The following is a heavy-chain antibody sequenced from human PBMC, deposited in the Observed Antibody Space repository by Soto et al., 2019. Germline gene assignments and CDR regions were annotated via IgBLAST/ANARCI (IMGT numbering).Heavy chain of an antibody. CDR3: ASFPRGYSYGPAASYCYGMDV. V-gene: IGHV4-59*01. J-gene: IGHJ6*02. Sequence: PSETLSLTCTVSGGSISSYYWSWIRQPPGKGLEWIGYIYYSGSTNYNPSLKSRVTISVDTSKNQFSLRLSSVTAADTAVYYCASFPRGYSYGPAASYCYGMDVWGQGTTVTVSS. CDR2: IYYSGST. CDR1: GGSISSYY. D-gene: IGHD5-18*01.